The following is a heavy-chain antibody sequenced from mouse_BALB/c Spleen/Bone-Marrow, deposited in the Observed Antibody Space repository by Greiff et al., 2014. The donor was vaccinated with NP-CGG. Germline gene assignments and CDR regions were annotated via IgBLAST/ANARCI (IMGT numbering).Heavy chain of an antibody. Sequence: ESGAELVKPGASVKLSCTASGFNIKDTYMHWVKQRPEQGLEWIGRIDPANGNTKYDPKFQGKATITADTSSNTAYLQLSSLTSEDTAVYYGSSYAMDYWGQGTSVTVSS. CDR2: IDPANGNT. CDR1: GFNIKDTY. J-gene: IGHJ4*01. V-gene: IGHV14-3*02. CDR3: SSYAMDY.